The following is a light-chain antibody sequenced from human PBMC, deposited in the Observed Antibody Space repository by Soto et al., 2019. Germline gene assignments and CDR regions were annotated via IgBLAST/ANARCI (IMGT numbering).Light chain of an antibody. CDR2: DVS. J-gene: IGLJ1*01. CDR1: SSDIGSYNY. CDR3: CSYTSTRTYV. V-gene: IGLV2-14*01. Sequence: QSVLTQPASVSGSPGQSITISCTGTSSDIGSYNYVSWYQQHPGKAPKLMTYDVSNRPSGASDRFSGSKSGNTASLTISGFQAEDEADYYCCSYTSTRTYVFGSGTKLTVL.